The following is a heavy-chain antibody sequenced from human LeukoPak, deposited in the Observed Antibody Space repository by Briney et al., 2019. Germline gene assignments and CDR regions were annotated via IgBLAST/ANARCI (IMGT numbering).Heavy chain of an antibody. V-gene: IGHV4-59*01. J-gene: IGHJ4*02. Sequence: SETLSLTCTVSGGSISSYYWSWIRQPPGKGLEWIGYIYYSGSTNYNPSLKSRVTISVDTSKIQFSLKLSSVTAADTAVYYCARRDDFWSGYSTWGQGTLVTVSS. D-gene: IGHD3-3*01. CDR1: GGSISSYY. CDR2: IYYSGST. CDR3: ARRDDFWSGYST.